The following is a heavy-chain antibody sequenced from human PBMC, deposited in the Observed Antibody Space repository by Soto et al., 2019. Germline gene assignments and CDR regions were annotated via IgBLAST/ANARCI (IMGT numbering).Heavy chain of an antibody. D-gene: IGHD3-22*01. J-gene: IGHJ4*02. Sequence: GASVKVSCKASGYTFTSYGISWVRQAPGQGLEWMGWISAYNGNTNYAQKLQGRVTMTTDTSTRTAYMELRSLRSDDTAVYYCARDRYYYDSSGQSPLDYWGQGTLVTVSS. CDR1: GYTFTSYG. V-gene: IGHV1-18*01. CDR3: ARDRYYYDSSGQSPLDY. CDR2: ISAYNGNT.